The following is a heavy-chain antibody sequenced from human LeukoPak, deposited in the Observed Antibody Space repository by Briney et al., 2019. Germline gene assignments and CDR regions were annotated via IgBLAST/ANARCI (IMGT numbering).Heavy chain of an antibody. CDR3: ARQSQWLAEKDAFDI. CDR2: IYPGDSDT. D-gene: IGHD6-19*01. Sequence: GESLKISCKGSGYSFISYWIGWVRQMPGKGLEWMGIIYPGDSDTRYSPSFQGQVTISADKSISTAYLQWNSLKASDTAMYYCARQSQWLAEKDAFDIWGQGTMVTVSS. J-gene: IGHJ3*02. V-gene: IGHV5-51*01. CDR1: GYSFISYW.